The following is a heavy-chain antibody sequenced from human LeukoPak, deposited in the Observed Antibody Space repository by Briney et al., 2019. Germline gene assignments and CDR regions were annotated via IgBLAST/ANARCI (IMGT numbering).Heavy chain of an antibody. CDR1: GFTFSHYG. J-gene: IGHJ4*02. Sequence: GGSLRLSCAASGFTFSHYGMSWVRQAPGKGLEWVANIKQDGNEKYYADSVKGRFTISRDNGKNSLDLQMNSLRADDTAVYYCARDTLGEGEDANYAVYYFDYWGQGTVVTVSS. V-gene: IGHV3-7*01. CDR2: IKQDGNEK. D-gene: IGHD4/OR15-4a*01. CDR3: ARDTLGEGEDANYAVYYFDY.